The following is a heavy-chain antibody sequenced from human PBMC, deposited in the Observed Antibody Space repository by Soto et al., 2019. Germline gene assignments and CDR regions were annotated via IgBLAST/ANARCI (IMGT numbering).Heavy chain of an antibody. CDR1: GGSISSYD. D-gene: IGHD6-13*01. J-gene: IGHJ5*02. V-gene: IGHV4-59*08. CDR3: ARAKAPLYSSSWYWFDP. CDR2: IYYSGST. Sequence: SETLSLTCTVSGGSISSYDWSWIRQPPGKGLEWIGYIYYSGSTNYNPSLKSRVTISVDTSKNQFSLKLSSVTAADTAVYYCARAKAPLYSSSWYWFDPWGQGTLVTVSS.